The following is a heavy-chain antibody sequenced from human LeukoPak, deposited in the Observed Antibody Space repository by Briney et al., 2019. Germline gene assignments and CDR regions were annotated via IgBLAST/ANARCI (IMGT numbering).Heavy chain of an antibody. CDR3: AKADYLDAFDI. CDR2: ISWNSGSI. Sequence: GGSLRLSCAASGFTFDDYAMHWVRQAPGKGLEWVSGISWNSGSIGYADSVKGRFTISRDNAKNSLYLQMNSLRAEDMALYYCAKADYLDAFDIWGQGTTVTVSS. J-gene: IGHJ3*02. V-gene: IGHV3-9*03. D-gene: IGHD4-11*01. CDR1: GFTFDDYA.